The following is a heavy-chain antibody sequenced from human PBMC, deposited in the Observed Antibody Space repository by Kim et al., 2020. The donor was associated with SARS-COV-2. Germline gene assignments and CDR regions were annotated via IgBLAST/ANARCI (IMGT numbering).Heavy chain of an antibody. CDR3: ARDYDFWSGPDYYYYYGMDV. Sequence: ASVKVSCKASGYTFTSYYMHWVRQAPGQGLEWMGIINPSGGSTSYAQKFQGRVTMTRDTSTSTVYMELSSLRSEDTAVYYCARDYDFWSGPDYYYYYGMDVWGQGTTVTVSS. CDR1: GYTFTSYY. D-gene: IGHD3-3*01. CDR2: INPSGGST. J-gene: IGHJ6*02. V-gene: IGHV1-46*01.